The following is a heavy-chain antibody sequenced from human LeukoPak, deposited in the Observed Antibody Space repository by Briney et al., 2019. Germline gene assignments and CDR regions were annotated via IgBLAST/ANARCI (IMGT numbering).Heavy chain of an antibody. CDR3: ARELGEAYSSSRTWFDP. D-gene: IGHD6-13*01. Sequence: PGGSLRLSCAASGFTFSSYSMNWVRQAPGKGLEWVSSISSSGYYIYYPDSVKGRFTISRDNAKNSLYLQMNGLRAEDAAIYYCARELGEAYSSSRTWFDPWGQGTLVTVSS. CDR1: GFTFSSYS. V-gene: IGHV3-21*01. J-gene: IGHJ5*02. CDR2: ISSSGYYI.